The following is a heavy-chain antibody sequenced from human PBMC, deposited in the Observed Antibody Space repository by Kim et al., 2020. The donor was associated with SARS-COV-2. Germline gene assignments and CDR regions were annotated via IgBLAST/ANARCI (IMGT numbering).Heavy chain of an antibody. CDR2: ISYDGSNK. V-gene: IGHV3-30-3*01. D-gene: IGHD6-13*01. J-gene: IGHJ3*02. CDR3: ATALAAAGNGMGAFDI. CDR1: GFTFSSYA. Sequence: GGSLRLSCAASGFTFSSYAMHWVRQAPGKGLEWVAVISYDGSNKYYADSVKGRFTISRDNSKNTLYLQMNSLRAEDTAVYYCATALAAAGNGMGAFDIWGQGTMVTVSS.